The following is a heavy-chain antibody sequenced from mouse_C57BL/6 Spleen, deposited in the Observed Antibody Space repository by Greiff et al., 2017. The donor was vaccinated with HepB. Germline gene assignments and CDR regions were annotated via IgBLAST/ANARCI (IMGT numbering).Heavy chain of an antibody. CDR3: ASGRWLLRAY. CDR2: IYPSDSET. V-gene: IGHV1-61*01. D-gene: IGHD2-3*01. CDR1: GYTFTSYW. J-gene: IGHJ3*01. Sequence: QVQLQQPGAELVRPGSSVKLSCKASGYTFTSYWMDWVKQRPGQGLEWIGNIYPSDSETHYNQKFKDKATLTVYKSSSTAYMQLSSLTSEDSAVYCCASGRWLLRAYWGQGTLVTVSA.